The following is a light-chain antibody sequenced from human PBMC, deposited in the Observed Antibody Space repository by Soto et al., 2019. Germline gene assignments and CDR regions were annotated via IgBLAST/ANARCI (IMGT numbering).Light chain of an antibody. CDR2: EDN. V-gene: IGLV6-57*04. J-gene: IGLJ2*01. CDR1: SGRIASNY. Sequence: NFMLTQPHSVSESPGKTVSISCTRSSGRIASNYVQWYQQRPGSAPTTVIYEDNQRPSGVTDRFSGSTDGSSNSASLTISGLQTEDEADYYCQSYDSSTVVFGGGTKLTVL. CDR3: QSYDSSTVV.